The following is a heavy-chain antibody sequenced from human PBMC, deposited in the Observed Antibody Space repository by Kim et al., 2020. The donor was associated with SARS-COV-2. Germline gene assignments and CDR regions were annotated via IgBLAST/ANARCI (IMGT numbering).Heavy chain of an antibody. CDR2: SGGST. CDR3: APSAPLY. Sequence: SGGSTSYADSVKGRFTSSRDNSKNTLYLQMNSLRAEDTAVYYCAPSAPLYWGQGTLVTVSS. D-gene: IGHD3-3*01. J-gene: IGHJ4*02. V-gene: IGHV3-23*01.